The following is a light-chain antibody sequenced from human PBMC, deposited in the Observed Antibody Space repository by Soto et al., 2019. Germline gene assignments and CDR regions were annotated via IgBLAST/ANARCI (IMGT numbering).Light chain of an antibody. V-gene: IGKV1-39*01. Sequence: DIQMTQSPSSLSASLGDRVTITCRARQDIDTHLNWYQQKPGKAPRLLIFRSSALQSGVPSRFSGSGSGTEFTLTINSLQPEDFATYFCQQTFSPYVSFGGGSKVEI. CDR2: RSS. CDR3: QQTFSPYVS. CDR1: QDIDTH. J-gene: IGKJ4*01.